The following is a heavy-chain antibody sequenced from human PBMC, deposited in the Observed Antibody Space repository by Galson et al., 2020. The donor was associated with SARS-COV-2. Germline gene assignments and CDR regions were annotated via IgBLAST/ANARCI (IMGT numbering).Heavy chain of an antibody. CDR1: GLTFSSYQ. Sequence: QAGGSLRLSCAAFGLTFSSYQMNWVRQAPGKGLEWVAMISTDGSHRYYADSVKGRFTISRDNSMNTLSLQISSLRDEDTAVYYCAKDGSYSSAFLDAFDIWGQGTMVTVSP. CDR3: AKDGSYSSAFLDAFDI. V-gene: IGHV3-30*18. CDR2: ISTDGSHR. D-gene: IGHD3-22*01. J-gene: IGHJ3*02.